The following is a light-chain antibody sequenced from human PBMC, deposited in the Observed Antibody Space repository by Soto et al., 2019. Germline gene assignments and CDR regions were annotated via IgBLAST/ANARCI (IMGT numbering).Light chain of an antibody. CDR1: SSDVGFYNY. CDR2: DVS. V-gene: IGLV2-14*01. Sequence: QSALTQPASVSGSPGQSITISCTGTSSDVGFYNYVSWYQQHPGKAPKLVISDVSNRPSGVSNRFSGSKSGNTASLTISGLQAEDEADYYCSSYTTSNTGVFGTGTKLTVL. J-gene: IGLJ1*01. CDR3: SSYTTSNTGV.